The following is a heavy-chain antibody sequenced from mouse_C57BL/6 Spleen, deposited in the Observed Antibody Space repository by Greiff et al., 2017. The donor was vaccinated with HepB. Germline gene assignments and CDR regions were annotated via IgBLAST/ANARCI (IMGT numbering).Heavy chain of an antibody. V-gene: IGHV2-6*01. J-gene: IGHJ4*01. Sequence: VKLVESGPGLVAPSQSLSITCTVSGFSLTSYGVDWVRQSPGKGLEWLGVIWGVGSTNYNSALKSRLSISKDNSKSQVFLKMNSLQTDDTAMYYCATTITTDAMDYWGQGTSVTVSS. CDR3: ATTITTDAMDY. D-gene: IGHD1-1*01. CDR2: IWGVGST. CDR1: GFSLTSYG.